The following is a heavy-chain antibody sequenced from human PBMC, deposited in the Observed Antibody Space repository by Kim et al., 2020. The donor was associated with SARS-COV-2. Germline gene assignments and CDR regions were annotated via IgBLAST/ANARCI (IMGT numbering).Heavy chain of an antibody. D-gene: IGHD5-12*01. V-gene: IGHV3-21*01. Sequence: YYADSVKGRFTTSRDNAKNSLYLQMTSLRAEDTAVYYCASSGYDQYYFDYWGQGTLVTVSS. J-gene: IGHJ4*02. CDR3: ASSGYDQYYFDY.